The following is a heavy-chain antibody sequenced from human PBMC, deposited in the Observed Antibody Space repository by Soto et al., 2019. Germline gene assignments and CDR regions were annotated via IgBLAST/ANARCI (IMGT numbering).Heavy chain of an antibody. D-gene: IGHD6-19*01. Sequence: SETLSLTCTVSGGSISSSSYYWGWIRQPPGKGLEWIGSIYYSGSTYYNPSLKSRVTISVDTSKNQFSLKLSSVTAADTAVYYCARQAPWGQWLDPNWFDPWGQGTLVTSPQ. CDR3: ARQAPWGQWLDPNWFDP. CDR1: GGSISSSSYY. CDR2: IYYSGST. V-gene: IGHV4-39*01. J-gene: IGHJ5*02.